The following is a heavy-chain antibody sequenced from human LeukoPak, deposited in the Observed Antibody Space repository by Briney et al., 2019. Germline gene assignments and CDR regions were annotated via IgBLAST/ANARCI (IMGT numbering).Heavy chain of an antibody. Sequence: PGGSLRLSCAASGFTFSSYWMHWVRQAPGKGLVWVSRIHLDGTTTTYADSVRGRFTISRDNAKNTLYLQMNSLTAEDTAVYYCARGGSPSDYWGQGTLVTVSS. V-gene: IGHV3-74*01. D-gene: IGHD3-16*01. J-gene: IGHJ4*02. CDR1: GFTFSSYW. CDR2: IHLDGTTT. CDR3: ARGGSPSDY.